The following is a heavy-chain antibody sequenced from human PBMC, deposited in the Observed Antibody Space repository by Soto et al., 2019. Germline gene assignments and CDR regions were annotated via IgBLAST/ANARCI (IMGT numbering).Heavy chain of an antibody. V-gene: IGHV1-18*01. CDR2: ISAYNGNT. D-gene: IGHD3-3*01. CDR3: ARVSITIFGVVIDRLDY. J-gene: IGHJ4*02. CDR1: GYTFTSYG. Sequence: QVQLVQSGAAVKKPGASVKVSCKASGYTFTSYGISWVRQAPGQGLEWMGWISAYNGNTNYAQKLQGRVTMTTDTSTSTAYMELRSLRSDDTAVYYCARVSITIFGVVIDRLDYWGQGTLVTVSS.